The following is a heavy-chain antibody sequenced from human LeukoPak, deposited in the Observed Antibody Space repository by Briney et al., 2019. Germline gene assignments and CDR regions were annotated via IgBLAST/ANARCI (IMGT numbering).Heavy chain of an antibody. CDR3: ARAKAAAGQYYFDY. CDR2: IYYSGST. J-gene: IGHJ4*02. CDR1: GGSISTSSYY. Sequence: NASETLSPTCTVSGGSISTSSYYWGWIRQPPGKGLEWIGSIYYSGSTYYSPSLKSRVTISVDTSNNQFSLRLSSVTAADTAVYYCARAKAAAGQYYFDYWGQGTLVTVSS. D-gene: IGHD6-13*01. V-gene: IGHV4-39*02.